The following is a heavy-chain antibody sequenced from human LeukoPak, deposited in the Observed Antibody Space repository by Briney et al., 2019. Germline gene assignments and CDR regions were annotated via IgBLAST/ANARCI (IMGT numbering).Heavy chain of an antibody. J-gene: IGHJ4*02. CDR1: GFTFSSYA. CDR2: ISGSGGST. Sequence: GGSLRLSCAASGFTFSSYAMSWVRQAPGKGLEWVSAISGSGGSTYYADSVKGRFTISRDNSKNTLYLQMNSLRAEDTAVYYRAKCLKVAGTGARYYYFDYWGQGTLVTVSS. D-gene: IGHD6-19*01. CDR3: AKCLKVAGTGARYYYFDY. V-gene: IGHV3-23*01.